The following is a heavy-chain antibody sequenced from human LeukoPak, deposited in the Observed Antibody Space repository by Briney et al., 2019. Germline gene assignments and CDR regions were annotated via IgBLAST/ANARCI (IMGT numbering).Heavy chain of an antibody. CDR3: ARDPDTHYYDSSGYYQPPAYFQH. Sequence: GGSLRLSCAASGFTFSSYSMNWVRQAPGKGLEWVSSISSSSSYIYYADSVKGRFTISRDNAKNSLYLQMNSLRAEDTAVYYCARDPDTHYYDSSGYYQPPAYFQHWGQGTLITVSS. V-gene: IGHV3-21*01. CDR2: ISSSSSYI. J-gene: IGHJ1*01. CDR1: GFTFSSYS. D-gene: IGHD3-22*01.